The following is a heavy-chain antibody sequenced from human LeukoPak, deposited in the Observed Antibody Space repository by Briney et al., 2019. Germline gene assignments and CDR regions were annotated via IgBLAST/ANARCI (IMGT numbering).Heavy chain of an antibody. V-gene: IGHV4-34*01. CDR1: GGSFSGYY. J-gene: IGHJ4*02. Sequence: SETLPLTCAVYGGSFSGYYWSWIRQPPGKGLEWIGEINHSGSTNYNPSLKSRVTIPVDTSKNQFSLKLSSVTAADTAVYYCARHPGDYWGQGTLVTVSS. CDR3: ARHPGDY. CDR2: INHSGST.